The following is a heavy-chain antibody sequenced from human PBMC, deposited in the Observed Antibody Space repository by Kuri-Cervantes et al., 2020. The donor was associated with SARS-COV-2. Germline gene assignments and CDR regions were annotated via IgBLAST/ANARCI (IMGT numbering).Heavy chain of an antibody. CDR2: ISHSRST. CDR3: ARALSYTGYSGSGNCFAP. V-gene: IGHV4-59*01. J-gene: IGHJ5*02. D-gene: IGHD1-26*01. Sequence: SETLSLTCAVSNGSISRYYWSWNRPPPGKVLEWNGYISHSRSTSYNPSLKSRVTISRDTSKNQFSLKLSSLTAADTAVYYCARALSYTGYSGSGNCFAPWGQGTLVTVSS. CDR1: NGSISRYY.